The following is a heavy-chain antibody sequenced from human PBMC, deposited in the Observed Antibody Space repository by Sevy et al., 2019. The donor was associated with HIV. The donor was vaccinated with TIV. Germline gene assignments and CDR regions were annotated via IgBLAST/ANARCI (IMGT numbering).Heavy chain of an antibody. CDR2: IRYDGSNS. D-gene: IGHD6-13*01. J-gene: IGHJ4*02. CDR1: GFTFSNYG. CDR3: AKNTAAVGTGGFDY. Sequence: GTLRLSCAASGFTFSNYGMHWARQAPGKGLEWVAFIRYDGSNSYSADSVKGRFTISRDNSKNMLYLQMNSLRGDDTAVYYCAKNTAAVGTGGFDYWGQGALVTVSS. V-gene: IGHV3-30*02.